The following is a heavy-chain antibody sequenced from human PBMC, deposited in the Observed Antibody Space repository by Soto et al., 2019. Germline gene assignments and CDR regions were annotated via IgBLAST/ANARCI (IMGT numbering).Heavy chain of an antibody. J-gene: IGHJ6*03. D-gene: IGHD7-27*01. V-gene: IGHV4-39*01. CDR3: ARPGLGYGRDSLNWGFDYYYYYMDV. CDR1: GGSISSSSYY. Sequence: SETLSLTCTVSGGSISSSSYYWGWIRQPPGKGLEWIGSIYYSGSTYYNPSLKSRVTISVDTSKNQFSLKLSSVTAADTAVYYCARPGLGYGRDSLNWGFDYYYYYMDVWGKGTTITVSS. CDR2: IYYSGST.